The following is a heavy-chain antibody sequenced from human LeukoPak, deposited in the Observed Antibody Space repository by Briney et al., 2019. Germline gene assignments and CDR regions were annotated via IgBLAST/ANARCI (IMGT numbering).Heavy chain of an antibody. D-gene: IGHD3-16*01. Sequence: GGSLRLSCAASGFTFSTYWMTWVRQAPGKGLEWVANIKHNGDELNYVDSVEDRFTISRDNAKNSLYLHMTGLRAEDTAVYYCARELRTFDSWGQGTLVTVSS. CDR1: GFTFSTYW. V-gene: IGHV3-7*01. J-gene: IGHJ4*02. CDR2: IKHNGDEL. CDR3: ARELRTFDS.